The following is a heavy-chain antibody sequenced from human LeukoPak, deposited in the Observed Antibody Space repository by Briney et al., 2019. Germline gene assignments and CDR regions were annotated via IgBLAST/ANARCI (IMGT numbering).Heavy chain of an antibody. J-gene: IGHJ3*02. V-gene: IGHV4-39*02. D-gene: IGHD3-22*01. Sequence: SETLSLTCTVSGGSISSSGYYWGWIRQPPGKGLEWIGSIYYSGSTYYNPSLKSRVTISVDTSKNQFSLKLSSVTAADTAVYYCAREISDSSGRDAFDIWGQGTVVTVSS. CDR1: GGSISSSGYY. CDR2: IYYSGST. CDR3: AREISDSSGRDAFDI.